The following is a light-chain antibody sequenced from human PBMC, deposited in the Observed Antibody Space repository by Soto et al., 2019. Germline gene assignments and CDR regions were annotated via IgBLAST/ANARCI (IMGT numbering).Light chain of an antibody. Sequence: DLQMTQSPSSVSASVGDRVTITCRASQGFGSWLAWYQQKPGKAPNLLIYAASSLQSGVPSRFSGSGSGTDFTLTISSLQPEDFATYYCQQANSFPMTFGGGTKVEI. J-gene: IGKJ4*01. CDR1: QGFGSW. CDR3: QQANSFPMT. V-gene: IGKV1D-12*01. CDR2: AAS.